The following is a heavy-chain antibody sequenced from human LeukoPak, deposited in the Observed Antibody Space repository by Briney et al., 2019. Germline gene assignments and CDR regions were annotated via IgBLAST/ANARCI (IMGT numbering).Heavy chain of an antibody. CDR1: GFTFSDYY. CDR2: ISKGGRTI. CDR3: TITEDNWFDP. Sequence: GGSLRLSCAASGFTFSDYYMSWIRQAPGKGLEWVSYISKGGRTIFYADSVKGRFTISRDNAKNSLFLQMNSLRAEDTAVYYCTITEDNWFDPWSQGTLVTVSS. J-gene: IGHJ5*02. V-gene: IGHV3-11*04. D-gene: IGHD1-14*01.